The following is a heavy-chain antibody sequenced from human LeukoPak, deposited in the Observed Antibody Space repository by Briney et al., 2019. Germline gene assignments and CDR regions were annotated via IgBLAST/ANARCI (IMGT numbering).Heavy chain of an antibody. D-gene: IGHD3-9*01. J-gene: IGHJ5*02. CDR3: ASTPPYYDILTGYYRGSWFDP. CDR2: IYYSGST. V-gene: IGHV4-61*05. CDR1: GGSISSSSYY. Sequence: PSETLSLTCTVSGGSISSSSYYWGWIRQPPGKGLEWIGYIYYSGSTNYNPSLKSRVTISVDTSKNQFSLKLSSVTAADTAVYYCASTPPYYDILTGYYRGSWFDPWGQGTLVTVSS.